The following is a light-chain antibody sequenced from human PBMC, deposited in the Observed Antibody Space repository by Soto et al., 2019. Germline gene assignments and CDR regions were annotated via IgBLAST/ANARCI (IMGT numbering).Light chain of an antibody. V-gene: IGLV2-11*01. CDR1: SSDVGAYSY. Sequence: QSVLTQPPSVSGSPGQSVTISCSGTSSDVGAYSYVSWYQQHPGKAPKVMIYDVSKRPSGVPDRFSGSKSGNTASLTISGLQAEDEADYYCCSYAGSYTFVFGSGTKGTVL. CDR2: DVS. CDR3: CSYAGSYTFV. J-gene: IGLJ1*01.